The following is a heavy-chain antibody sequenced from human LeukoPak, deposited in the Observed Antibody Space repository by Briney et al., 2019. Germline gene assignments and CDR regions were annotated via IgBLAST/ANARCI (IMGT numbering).Heavy chain of an antibody. D-gene: IGHD3-10*01. CDR3: AKNKWFGELLSDFDY. V-gene: IGHV3-23*01. CDR1: GFTFSSYA. CDR2: ISGSGGST. J-gene: IGHJ4*02. Sequence: GGSLRLTCAASGFTFSSYAMSWVRQAPGKGLEWVSAISGSGGSTYYADSVKGRFTISRDNSKNTLYLQMNSLRAEDTAVYYCAKNKWFGELLSDFDYWGQGTLVTVSS.